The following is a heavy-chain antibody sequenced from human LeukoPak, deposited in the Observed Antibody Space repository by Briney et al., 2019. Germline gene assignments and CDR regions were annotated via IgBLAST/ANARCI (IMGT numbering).Heavy chain of an antibody. J-gene: IGHJ4*02. Sequence: PGGSLRLSCVGSGFTFRSHAMSWVRQAPEKGLEFVSGIYENGGTTYYADSVKGRFSISRDNSKNTLYLQMDSLRGEDTAVYYCARGAGYNYPYYFDYWGQGTLVTVSS. CDR2: IYENGGTT. D-gene: IGHD5-24*01. CDR3: ARGAGYNYPYYFDY. CDR1: GFTFRSHA. V-gene: IGHV3-23*01.